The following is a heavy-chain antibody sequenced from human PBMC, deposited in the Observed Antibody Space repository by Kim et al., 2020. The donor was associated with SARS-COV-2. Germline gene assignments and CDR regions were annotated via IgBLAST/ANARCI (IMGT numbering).Heavy chain of an antibody. CDR3: AKESLGYYYGMDV. Sequence: YADSVKGRFTISRDNAKNSLYLQMNSLRAEDTALYYCAKESLGYYYGMDVWGQGTTVTVSS. V-gene: IGHV3-9*01. D-gene: IGHD3-16*01. J-gene: IGHJ6*02.